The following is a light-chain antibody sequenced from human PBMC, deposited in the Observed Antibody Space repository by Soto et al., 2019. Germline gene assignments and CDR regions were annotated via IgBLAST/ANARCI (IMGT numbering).Light chain of an antibody. CDR2: GVS. V-gene: IGKV3-15*01. Sequence: DIVMTQSPATLSVSPGERVTLSCRASQSISINLAWYQQKPGQAPRLLIYGVSTRATGIPARFSGSGSGTEFTLTISSLQSEDFAVYYCQQFNNWPPWTFGPGTKVVIK. CDR1: QSISIN. J-gene: IGKJ1*01. CDR3: QQFNNWPPWT.